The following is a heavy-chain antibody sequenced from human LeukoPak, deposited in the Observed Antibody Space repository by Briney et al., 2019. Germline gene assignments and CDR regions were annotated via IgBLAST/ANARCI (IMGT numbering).Heavy chain of an antibody. CDR1: GGSISSYY. CDR2: IYYSGST. J-gene: IGHJ5*02. Sequence: PSETLSLTCTVSGGSISSYYWSWIRQSPGKGLEWIGYIYYSGSTNYNPSLKSRVTISVDTSKNQFSLKLTSVTAADTAVYYCGRGQNGYSYGSDLWGQGTPVTVSS. V-gene: IGHV4-59*01. CDR3: GRGQNGYSYGSDL. D-gene: IGHD5-18*01.